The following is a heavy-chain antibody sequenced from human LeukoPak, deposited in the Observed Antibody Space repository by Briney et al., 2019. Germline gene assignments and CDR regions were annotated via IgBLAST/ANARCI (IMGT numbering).Heavy chain of an antibody. CDR2: IHYRGST. CDR3: ARNKVRVAIPYYYYTDV. V-gene: IGHV4-31*03. CDR1: GGSISSGDFY. J-gene: IGHJ6*03. Sequence: PSQTLSLTCTVSGGSISSGDFYWNWVRQHPGKGLEWIGYIHYRGSTYYNPSLQSRVSMSVDTSKHQFSLKLTSVTAADTAVYYCARNKVRVAIPYYYYTDVWGKGTTVTVSS. D-gene: IGHD3-10*01.